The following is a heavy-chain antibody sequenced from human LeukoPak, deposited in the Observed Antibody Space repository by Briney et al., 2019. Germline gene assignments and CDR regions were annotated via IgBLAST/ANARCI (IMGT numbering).Heavy chain of an antibody. CDR3: ATQRGSYLWGTDFDY. CDR2: INPNSGDT. CDR1: GYTFTGYY. Sequence: ASVKVSFKASGYTFTGYYMHWVRQAPGQGLEWMGWINPNSGDTKYAQKFQGRVTMTRDTSISTAYMELSRLRSDDTAVYYCATQRGSYLWGTDFDYWGQGTLVTVSS. J-gene: IGHJ4*02. V-gene: IGHV1-2*02. D-gene: IGHD3-16*01.